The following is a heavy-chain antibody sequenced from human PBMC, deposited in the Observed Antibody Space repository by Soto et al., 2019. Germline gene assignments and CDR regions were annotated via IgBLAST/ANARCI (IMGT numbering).Heavy chain of an antibody. D-gene: IGHD6-19*01. J-gene: IGHJ4*02. CDR1: GFTFNSSA. V-gene: IGHV1-58*02. Sequence: ASLKVSCKASGFTFNSSAMQWVRQARGQRLEWIGWIVVGSGNTNYAQKFQERVTITRDMSTSTAYMELSSLRSEDTAVYYCAALYSSGWSDYWGQGTLVTVSS. CDR2: IVVGSGNT. CDR3: AALYSSGWSDY.